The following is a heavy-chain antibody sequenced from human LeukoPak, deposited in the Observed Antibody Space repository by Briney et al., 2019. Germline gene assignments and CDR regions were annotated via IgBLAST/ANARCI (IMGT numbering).Heavy chain of an antibody. J-gene: IGHJ4*02. CDR2: IRVDGSNK. Sequence: GGSLRLSCAASRFTFSSFDMHWVRQAPGKGLEWVTFIRVDGSNKYYADSVKGRFTMSRDNSKNTLYLQMSSLRPEDTAVYYCARQIGVSIDYWGQGTLVTVSS. D-gene: IGHD5/OR15-5a*01. CDR1: RFTFSSFD. CDR3: ARQIGVSIDY. V-gene: IGHV3-30*02.